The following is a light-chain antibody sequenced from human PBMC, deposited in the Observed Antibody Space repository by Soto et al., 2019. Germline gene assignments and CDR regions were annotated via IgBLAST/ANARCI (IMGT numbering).Light chain of an antibody. CDR2: GAS. CDR1: QSVRSSY. V-gene: IGKV3-20*01. Sequence: EIVLTQSPGTLSLSPGERATLSCRARQSVRSSYLAWYQQKPGQAPRLLIYGASSRATGIPDRFSGSGSGIDFTLTISRLEPEDFAVYYCQQYGSSPKYTFGQGTKLEIK. J-gene: IGKJ2*01. CDR3: QQYGSSPKYT.